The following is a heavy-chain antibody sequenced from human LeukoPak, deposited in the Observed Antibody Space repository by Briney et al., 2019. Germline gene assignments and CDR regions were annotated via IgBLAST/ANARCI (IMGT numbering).Heavy chain of an antibody. CDR1: GGSVSSGSSY. V-gene: IGHV4-61*01. CDR2: IHYSGGP. Sequence: PSETLSLTCTVSGGSVSSGSSYWSWIRQPPGKGLEWIGYIHYSGGPDYNPSLKSRVTISVDMSKNQFSLRLSSVTAADTAVYYCARDSSTVVANYYYGMDVWGQGTTVTVSS. D-gene: IGHD2-2*01. J-gene: IGHJ6*02. CDR3: ARDSSTVVANYYYGMDV.